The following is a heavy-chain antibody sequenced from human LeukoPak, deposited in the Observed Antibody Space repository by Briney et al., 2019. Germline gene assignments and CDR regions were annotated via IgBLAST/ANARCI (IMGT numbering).Heavy chain of an antibody. CDR3: ARDLRWYHSAHSGGGDPVGFDY. CDR2: IIPIFGTA. D-gene: IGHD4-23*01. V-gene: IGHV1-69*06. CDR1: GGTFSSYA. Sequence: SVKVSCKASGGTFSSYAISWVRQAPGQGLEWMGGIIPIFGTANYAQKFQGRVTITADKSTSTAYMELSSLRSEDTAVYYCARDLRWYHSAHSGGGDPVGFDYWGQGTLVTVSS. J-gene: IGHJ4*02.